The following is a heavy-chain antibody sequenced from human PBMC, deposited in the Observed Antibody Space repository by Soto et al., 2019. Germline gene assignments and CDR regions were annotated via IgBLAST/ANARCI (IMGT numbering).Heavy chain of an antibody. CDR2: ISSSSSTI. D-gene: IGHD3-10*01. Sequence: GGSLRLSCAASGFTFSSYWMSWVRQAPGKGLEWVSYISSSSSTIYYADSVKGRFTISRDNAKNSLYLQMNSLRDEDTAVYYCARDSSAPAGWLQVRVSGNFDYWGQGTLVTVSS. CDR3: ARDSSAPAGWLQVRVSGNFDY. J-gene: IGHJ4*02. CDR1: GFTFSSYW. V-gene: IGHV3-48*02.